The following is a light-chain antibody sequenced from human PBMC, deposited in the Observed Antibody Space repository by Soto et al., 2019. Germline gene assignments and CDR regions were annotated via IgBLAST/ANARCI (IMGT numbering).Light chain of an antibody. CDR2: DNS. J-gene: IGLJ2*01. CDR3: GAWDDSLSAV. CDR1: KSNIGNNY. Sequence: QSVLTQPPSVSAAPGQKVTISCSGSKSNIGNNYVSWYRHLPGTAPKLLIYDNSKRPTGIPDRFSGSKSGTSATLGITGLQTGDEADYYCGAWDDSLSAVFGGGTKLTVL. V-gene: IGLV1-51*01.